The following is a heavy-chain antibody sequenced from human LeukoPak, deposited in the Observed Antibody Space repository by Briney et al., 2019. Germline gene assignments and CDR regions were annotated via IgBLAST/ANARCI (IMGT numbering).Heavy chain of an antibody. CDR2: ISYDGGNK. V-gene: IGHV3-30*03. Sequence: GGSLRLSCAASGFTFSSYGMHWVRQAPGKGLEWVAVISYDGGNKYYADSVKGRFTISRDNSKNTLYLQMNSLRADDTAVYYCARDKGRITMIVVPLHYWGQGTLVTVSS. J-gene: IGHJ4*02. D-gene: IGHD3-22*01. CDR3: ARDKGRITMIVVPLHY. CDR1: GFTFSSYG.